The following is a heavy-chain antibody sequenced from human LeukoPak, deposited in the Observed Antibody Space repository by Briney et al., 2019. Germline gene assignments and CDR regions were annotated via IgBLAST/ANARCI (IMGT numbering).Heavy chain of an antibody. V-gene: IGHV3-48*01. CDR3: VKDDGWVQYAN. Sequence: PGGSLRLSCAASGFTFSRYGMNWVRQAPGKGLELVSYISSSSSTIYYADSVKGRFIISRDNSKKTVYLQMNSLSAEDAAVYYCVKDDGWVQYANWGQGTLVTVSS. CDR1: GFTFSRYG. CDR2: ISSSSSTI. D-gene: IGHD5-24*01. J-gene: IGHJ4*02.